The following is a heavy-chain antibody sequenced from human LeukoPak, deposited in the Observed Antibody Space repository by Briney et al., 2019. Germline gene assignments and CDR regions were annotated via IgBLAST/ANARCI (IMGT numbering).Heavy chain of an antibody. CDR2: INPNSGGT. CDR1: GYTFTGYY. Sequence: ASVKVSCKASGYTFTGYYMHWVRQAPGQGLEWMGRINPNSGGTNYAQKFQGRVTMTRDTSISTAYMELSSLRSEDTAVYYCARGSGGATGDFDYWGQGTLVTVSS. V-gene: IGHV1-2*06. CDR3: ARGSGGATGDFDY. D-gene: IGHD1-26*01. J-gene: IGHJ4*02.